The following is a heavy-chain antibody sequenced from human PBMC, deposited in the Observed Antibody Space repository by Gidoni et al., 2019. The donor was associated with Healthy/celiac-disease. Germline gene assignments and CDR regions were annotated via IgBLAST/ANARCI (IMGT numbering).Heavy chain of an antibody. CDR3: APDEVADTTSPGLP. Sequence: QLQLQESGPGLVKPSETLSLTCTVSGGSISSSSYYWGWIRQPPGKGLEWIGSIYYSGSTSYNPSLKSRVTISVDTSKNQFSLKLGSVTAADTAVYYCAPDEVADTTSPGLPWGQGTLVTVSS. D-gene: IGHD5-18*01. V-gene: IGHV4-39*01. J-gene: IGHJ5*02. CDR1: GGSISSSSYY. CDR2: IYYSGST.